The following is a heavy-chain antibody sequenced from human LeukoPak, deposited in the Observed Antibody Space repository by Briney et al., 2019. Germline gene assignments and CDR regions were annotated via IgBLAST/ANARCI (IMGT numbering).Heavy chain of an antibody. CDR1: GVTFSSYE. J-gene: IGHJ4*02. Sequence: GGSLRLSCIASGVTFSSYEMSWVRQAPGKGLEWVSYISSSSGIFYADSVKGRFTISRDNAKNSLYLQMNSLRAEDTAVYYCARGFSYWGQGTLVTVFS. CDR2: ISSSSGI. V-gene: IGHV3-48*03. CDR3: ARGFSY.